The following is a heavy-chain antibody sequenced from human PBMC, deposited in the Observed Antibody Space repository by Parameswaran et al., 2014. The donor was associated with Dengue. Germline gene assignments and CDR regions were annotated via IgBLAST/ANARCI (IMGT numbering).Heavy chain of an antibody. J-gene: IGHJ4*02. D-gene: IGHD4-17*01. Sequence: WIRQPPGKGLEWVAFMSNDGSTKYYTDSVKGRFTLSRDISRNTLFLQMNSLRLEDTAVYYCARNYGDASPFDYWGQGTLVTVSS. CDR2: MSNDGSTK. V-gene: IGHV3-30*03. CDR3: ARNYGDASPFDY.